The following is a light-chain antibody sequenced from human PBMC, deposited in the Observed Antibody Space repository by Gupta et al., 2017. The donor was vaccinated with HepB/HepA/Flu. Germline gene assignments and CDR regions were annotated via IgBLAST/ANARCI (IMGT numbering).Light chain of an antibody. CDR2: LGS. CDR1: QSLLQSNGNNY. CDR3: RENLQAPFT. J-gene: IGKJ3*01. V-gene: IGKV2-28*01. Sequence: DIVMTQSPLSLPVTPGESASISCRSSQSLLQSNGNNYLDWFVQKPGQSPQLLIYLGSNRASGVPDRFSGSGSGTDFTLKINRVEAEDVGVYYCRENLQAPFTFGHWTKVDVK.